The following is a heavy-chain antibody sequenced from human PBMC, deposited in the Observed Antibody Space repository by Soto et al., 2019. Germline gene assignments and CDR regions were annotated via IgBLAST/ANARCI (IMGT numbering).Heavy chain of an antibody. D-gene: IGHD6-19*01. V-gene: IGHV4-34*01. CDR3: ARGVRVAGTLGWFDP. CDR1: GGSFSGYY. CDR2: INHSGST. J-gene: IGHJ5*02. Sequence: QVQLQQWGAGLLKPSETLSLTCAVYGGSFSGYYWSWIRQPPGKGLEWIGEINHSGSTNYNPSLKSLVTIPVDTSKNQFSLKLSSVTAADTAVYYCARGVRVAGTLGWFDPWGQGTLVTVSS.